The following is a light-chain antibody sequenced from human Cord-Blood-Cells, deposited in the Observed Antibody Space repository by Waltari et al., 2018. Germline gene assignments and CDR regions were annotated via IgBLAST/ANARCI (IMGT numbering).Light chain of an antibody. CDR1: SSDVGGYNY. CDR3: SSYTSSSTYV. V-gene: IGLV2-14*01. J-gene: IGLJ1*01. Sequence: QSALTQPASVSGSPGQSITISCTGTSSDVGGYNYVSWYQTHPGKAPKLMIYEVSNRPAGVSKRFSGSKSGNTASLTISGLQAEDEADYYCSSYTSSSTYVFGTGTKVTVL. CDR2: EVS.